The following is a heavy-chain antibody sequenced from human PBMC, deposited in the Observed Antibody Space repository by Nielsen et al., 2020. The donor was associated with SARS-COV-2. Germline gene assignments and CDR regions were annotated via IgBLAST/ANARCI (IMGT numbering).Heavy chain of an antibody. CDR2: IHSSGST. D-gene: IGHD3-3*01. CDR1: GGSVSSGSYF. V-gene: IGHV4-61*01. CDR3: ARAPSITIFGVVGWFDP. Sequence: SETLSLTCTVSGGSVSSGSYFWSWIRQPPGKGLEWIGYIHSSGSTNYNPSLKSRVTISVDTSKNQFSLKLSSVTAADTAVYYCARAPSITIFGVVGWFDPWGQGTLVTVSS. J-gene: IGHJ5*02.